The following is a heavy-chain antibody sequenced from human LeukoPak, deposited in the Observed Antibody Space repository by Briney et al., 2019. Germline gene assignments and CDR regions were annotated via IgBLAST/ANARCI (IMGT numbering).Heavy chain of an antibody. Sequence: PSETLSLTCTVSGXSIHSFYWSWVRQPPGKGLEWIGYIYYSGSTNYNPSLRSRITISVDTSKNQFSLRLSSVTAADTAIYYCARRKTRGGPIDSWGQGTLVTVSS. J-gene: IGHJ5*01. D-gene: IGHD3-16*01. CDR3: ARRKTRGGPIDS. CDR1: GXSIHSFY. CDR2: IYYSGST. V-gene: IGHV4-59*08.